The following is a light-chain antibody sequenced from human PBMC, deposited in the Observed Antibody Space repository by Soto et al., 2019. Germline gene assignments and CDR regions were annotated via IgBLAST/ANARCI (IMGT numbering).Light chain of an antibody. CDR1: QSVSSN. CDR2: GAS. V-gene: IGKV3-20*01. Sequence: IVMTHSPATLSVSPGARATLSCRASQSVSSNLAWYQQKPGQAPRLLIYGASSRATGIPDRFSGSGSGTDFTLTISRLEPEDFAVYYCQQYGSSGTFGQGTKVDIK. CDR3: QQYGSSGT. J-gene: IGKJ1*01.